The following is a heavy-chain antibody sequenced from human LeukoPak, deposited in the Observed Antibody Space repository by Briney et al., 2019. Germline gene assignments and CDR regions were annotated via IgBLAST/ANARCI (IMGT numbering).Heavy chain of an antibody. J-gene: IGHJ4*02. D-gene: IGHD2-2*03. CDR2: MNPKSGGT. V-gene: IGHV1-2*02. Sequence: ASVTVSCKASGHTFIDYYLHWVRQAPGQGLEWMGWMNPKSGGTKSAPKFQGRVNMTRDTSISTAYMEVTSLTSDDTAIYYCARDNHPNGWGKSFDYWGQGTLITVSS. CDR3: ARDNHPNGWGKSFDY. CDR1: GHTFIDYY.